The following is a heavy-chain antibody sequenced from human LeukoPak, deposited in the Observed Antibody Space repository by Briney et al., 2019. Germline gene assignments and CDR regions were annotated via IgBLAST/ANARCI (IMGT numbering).Heavy chain of an antibody. CDR2: ISAYNGNT. CDR3: ARSRIVVVPAAMAWRDNWFDP. J-gene: IGHJ5*02. CDR1: GYTFTSYG. Sequence: ASVKVSCKASGYTFTSYGISWVRQAPGQGLEWMGWISAYNGNTNYAQKLQGGVTMTTDTSTSTAYMELRSLRSDDTAVYYCARSRIVVVPAAMAWRDNWFDPWGQGTLVTVSS. D-gene: IGHD2-2*01. V-gene: IGHV1-18*01.